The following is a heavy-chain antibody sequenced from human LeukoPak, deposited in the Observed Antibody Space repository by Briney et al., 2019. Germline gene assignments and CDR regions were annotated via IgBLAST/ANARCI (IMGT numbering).Heavy chain of an antibody. CDR3: ARLYGTDDY. CDR2: INPNSGGT. CDR1: GYTFTGYY. Sequence: ATLTLSCTASGYTFTGYYRNWVRQAPGQGLEWMGWINPNSGGTNYAQKFQGRVTMTRDTSISTAYMGLNRLRSDDTAVYYCARLYGTDDYWGQGTLVTVSS. V-gene: IGHV1-2*02. J-gene: IGHJ4*02. D-gene: IGHD1-14*01.